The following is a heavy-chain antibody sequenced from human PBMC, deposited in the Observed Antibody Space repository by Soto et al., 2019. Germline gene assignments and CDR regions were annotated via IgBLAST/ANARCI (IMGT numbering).Heavy chain of an antibody. J-gene: IGHJ6*02. CDR1: GFSFNDHS. CDR2: ISGSSSSI. Sequence: LILSCAASGFSFNDHSMNWVRQAPGKGLEWVSYISGSSSSIYYADSVKGRFTISRDNAKNSLYLQMNSLRDEDTAVYYCARTSIPARAGGMDVWGQGTTVTVSS. V-gene: IGHV3-48*02. CDR3: ARTSIPARAGGMDV. D-gene: IGHD6-6*01.